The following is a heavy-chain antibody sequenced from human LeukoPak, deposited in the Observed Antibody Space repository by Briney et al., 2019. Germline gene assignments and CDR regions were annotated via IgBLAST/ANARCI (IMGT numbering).Heavy chain of an antibody. CDR1: GFTFSIHD. V-gene: IGHV3-13*04. Sequence: GGSLRLSCAASGFTFSIHDMHWVRQATGKGLEWVSAIGTAGDTYYPGSVRGRFTISRENAKNSLDLQMNSLRAGDTAVYYCARGAGTRFDYWGQGTLVTVSS. J-gene: IGHJ4*02. CDR2: IGTAGDT. CDR3: ARGAGTRFDY. D-gene: IGHD6-13*01.